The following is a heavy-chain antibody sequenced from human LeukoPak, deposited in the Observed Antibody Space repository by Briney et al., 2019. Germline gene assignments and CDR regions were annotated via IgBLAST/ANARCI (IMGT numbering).Heavy chain of an antibody. CDR1: GYTFTSYG. D-gene: IGHD2-15*01. Sequence: ASVKVSCTASGYTFTSYGISWVRQAPGQGLEWMGWISGYNGNTNYAQNLQGRVTMTTDTSTSTAYMELRSLRSDDTAVYYCARDGNIVVVVGAHVGAFDIWGQGTMVTVSS. CDR2: ISGYNGNT. J-gene: IGHJ3*02. CDR3: ARDGNIVVVVGAHVGAFDI. V-gene: IGHV1-18*01.